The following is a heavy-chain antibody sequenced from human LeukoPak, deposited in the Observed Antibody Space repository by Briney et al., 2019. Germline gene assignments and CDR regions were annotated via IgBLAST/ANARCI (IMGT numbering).Heavy chain of an antibody. V-gene: IGHV3-48*02. CDR2: ISSSTTI. Sequence: GGSLRLSCAASGFTFSSYSLNWVRQAPGKGLEWVSYISSSTTIYYAGSVKGRFTISRDNAKNSLYLQMNSLRDEDTAVYYCASAGSGWSDFDYWGQGTLVTVSS. D-gene: IGHD6-19*01. CDR3: ASAGSGWSDFDY. J-gene: IGHJ4*02. CDR1: GFTFSSYS.